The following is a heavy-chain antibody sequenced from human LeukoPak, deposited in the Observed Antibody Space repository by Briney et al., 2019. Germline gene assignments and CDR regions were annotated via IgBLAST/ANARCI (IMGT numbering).Heavy chain of an antibody. CDR1: GGSFSGYY. CDR3: ARGVRYYYDSSGYYYVDYFDY. Sequence: SETLPLTCAVYGGSFSGYYWSWIRQPPGKGLEWIGEINHSGSTNYNPSLKSRVTISVDTSKNQFSLKLSSVTAADTAVYYCARGVRYYYDSSGYYYVDYFDYWGQGTLVTVSS. CDR2: INHSGST. J-gene: IGHJ4*02. V-gene: IGHV4-34*01. D-gene: IGHD3-22*01.